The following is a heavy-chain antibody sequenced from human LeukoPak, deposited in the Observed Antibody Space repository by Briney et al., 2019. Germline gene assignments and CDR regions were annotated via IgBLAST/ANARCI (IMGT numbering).Heavy chain of an antibody. CDR2: IKEDGSEK. CDR3: ARGPGTYYYDSSGPYYFDY. V-gene: IGHV3-7*04. Sequence: PGGSLRLSCAASGFTFSSYWMSWVRQAPGKGLEWVANIKEDGSEKYYVDSVKGRFTISRDNAKNSLYLQVNSLRAEDTAVYYCARGPGTYYYDSSGPYYFDYWGQGTLVTVSS. J-gene: IGHJ4*02. CDR1: GFTFSSYW. D-gene: IGHD3-22*01.